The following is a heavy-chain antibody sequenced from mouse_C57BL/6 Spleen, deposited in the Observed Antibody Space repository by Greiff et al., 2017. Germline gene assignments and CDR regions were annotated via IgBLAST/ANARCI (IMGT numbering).Heavy chain of an antibody. D-gene: IGHD1-1*01. J-gene: IGHJ4*01. Sequence: QVQLQQPGAELVMPGASVKLSCKASGYTFTSYWMHWVKQRPGQGLEWIGEIDPSDSYTNYNQKFKGKSTVTVDKSSSTAYMQLSSLTSEDSAVYYCARKVVNYYAMDYWGQGTSVTVSS. CDR2: IDPSDSYT. V-gene: IGHV1-69*01. CDR3: ARKVVNYYAMDY. CDR1: GYTFTSYW.